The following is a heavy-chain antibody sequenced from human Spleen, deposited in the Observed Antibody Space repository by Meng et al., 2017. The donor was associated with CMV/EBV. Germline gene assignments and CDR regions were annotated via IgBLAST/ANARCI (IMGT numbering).Heavy chain of an antibody. D-gene: IGHD6-6*01. CDR2: MNQDGSGK. J-gene: IGHJ4*02. Sequence: SCAASGVTFRNYGMSWVRQAQGKGPEWVANMNQDGSGKYYVDSVKGRFTISRDNAENSLSLQMNSLRADDTAVYYCARDIGVAAFDYWGLGTLVTVSS. V-gene: IGHV3-7*01. CDR1: GVTFRNYG. CDR3: ARDIGVAAFDY.